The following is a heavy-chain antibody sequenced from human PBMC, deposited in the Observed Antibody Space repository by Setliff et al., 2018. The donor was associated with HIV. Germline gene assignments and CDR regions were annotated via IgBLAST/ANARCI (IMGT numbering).Heavy chain of an antibody. J-gene: IGHJ3*02. Sequence: GESLKISCKASGYTFTNYWTARVRQMPGKGLEWMGIIHPRDFDIKYSQSFQGQVTISADKSLSTAYLQWNSLKASDTALYYCARLDSSGCYRSFDRWGQGTMVTVSS. CDR3: ARLDSSGCYRSFDR. D-gene: IGHD3-22*01. CDR1: GYTFTNYW. V-gene: IGHV5-51*01. CDR2: IHPRDFDI.